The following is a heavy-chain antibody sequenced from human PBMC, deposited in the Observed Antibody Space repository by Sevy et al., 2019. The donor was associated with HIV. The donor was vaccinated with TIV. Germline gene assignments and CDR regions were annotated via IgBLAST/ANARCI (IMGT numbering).Heavy chain of an antibody. CDR1: GYSLSNLA. V-gene: IGHV1-24*01. J-gene: IGHJ4*02. Sequence: ASVKVSCKVSGYSLSNLAMHWVRQAPGKGLEWMGTFDPEDGETIYAQNFQGRVTLTEDTSTDTAYMELSSLRSEDTAVFYCAVTKDYYENSGNPFDYWGQGTLVIVSS. CDR2: FDPEDGET. CDR3: AVTKDYYENSGNPFDY. D-gene: IGHD3-22*01.